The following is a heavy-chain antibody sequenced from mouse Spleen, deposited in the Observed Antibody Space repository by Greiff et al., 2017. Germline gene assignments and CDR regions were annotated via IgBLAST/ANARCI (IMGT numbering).Heavy chain of an antibody. V-gene: IGHV5-16*01. J-gene: IGHJ1*01. CDR1: GFTFSDYY. CDR2: INYDGSST. CDR3: ARGGLGWYFDV. Sequence: EVKVVESEGGLVQPGSSMKLSCTASGFTFSDYYMAWVRQVPEKGLEWVATINYDGSSTYYLDSLKSRFIISRDNAKNILYLQMSSLKSEDTATYDCARGGLGWYFDVWGAGTTVTVSS. D-gene: IGHD4-1*01.